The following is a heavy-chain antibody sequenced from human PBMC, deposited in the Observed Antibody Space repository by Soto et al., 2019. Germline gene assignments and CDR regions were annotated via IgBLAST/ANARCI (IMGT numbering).Heavy chain of an antibody. Sequence: EVQLVESGGGLVTPGESLRLSCAASGFTLTNGWMTWVRQAPGKGLEWVGRIRSKADGGTTDYSAPVKGRFTISRDDSKDTLYLQMNSLKDEDTAVYYCATGRYRHGSDYWGAGTLVTVSS. D-gene: IGHD5-18*01. V-gene: IGHV3-15*07. CDR1: GFTLTNGW. CDR2: IRSKADGGTT. J-gene: IGHJ4*02. CDR3: ATGRYRHGSDY.